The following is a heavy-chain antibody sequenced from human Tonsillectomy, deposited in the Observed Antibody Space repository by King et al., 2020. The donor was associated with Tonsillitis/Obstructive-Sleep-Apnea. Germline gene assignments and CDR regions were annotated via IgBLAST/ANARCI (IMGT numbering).Heavy chain of an antibody. J-gene: IGHJ4*02. CDR2: IGNDGINK. CDR1: GFTFGNYA. CDR3: ARGQPVPVYGVVYFDF. V-gene: IGHV3-30*04. D-gene: IGHD3-3*01. Sequence: VQLVESGGGAVQPGRSLRLSCAASGFTFGNYAMHWVRQAPGKGLEWLAVIGNDGINKYYAGSGKGRFTISRDNSKNTLSLQMNGLRAEDTAVYYCARGQPVPVYGVVYFDFWGQGTLVTVSS.